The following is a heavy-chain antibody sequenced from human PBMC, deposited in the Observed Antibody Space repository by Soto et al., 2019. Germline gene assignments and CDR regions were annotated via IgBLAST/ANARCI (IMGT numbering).Heavy chain of an antibody. CDR2: ISGSGGST. J-gene: IGHJ6*02. V-gene: IGHV3-23*01. D-gene: IGHD6-6*01. CDR3: TRGTRPYGMDV. CDR1: EFTFSSYA. Sequence: PGGSLRLSCAASEFTFSSYAMSWVRQAPGKGLEWVSAISGSGGSTYYAGSVKGRFTISRDNSKNTLYLQMNSLKTEDTGVYWCTRGTRPYGMDVWGQGTTVTVSS.